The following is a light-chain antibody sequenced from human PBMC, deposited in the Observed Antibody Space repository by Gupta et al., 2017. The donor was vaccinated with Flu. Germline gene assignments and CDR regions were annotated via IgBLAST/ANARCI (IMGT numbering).Light chain of an antibody. CDR3: MQAPQNLPMYI. V-gene: IGKV2-28*01. CDR1: QSLLHSNGYNY. CDR2: LGS. Sequence: DIVMTQSPLSLPVTPGEPASISCRSSQSLLHSNGYNYLDWYLQKPGQAPQLLIYLGSNRASGVNDRFSGSGEGTDFTLKIIRGEAEDVGVYYCMQAPQNLPMYIFGQGTKMDIK. J-gene: IGKJ2*01.